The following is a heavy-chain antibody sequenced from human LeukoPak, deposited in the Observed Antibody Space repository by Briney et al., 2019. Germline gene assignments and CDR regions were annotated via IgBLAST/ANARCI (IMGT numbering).Heavy chain of an antibody. J-gene: IGHJ4*02. CDR2: IDPNTGNT. CDR3: ARELPGTCYFDY. Sequence: ASVKVSCKASGYTFTRYYIHWVRQAPGQGLDYIGMIDPNTGNTWHSQNFQGRVTMTRDTSTSTVFMELSSLKYDDTAIYFCARELPGTCYFDYWGQGNLVTVSS. D-gene: IGHD6-13*01. CDR1: GYTFTRYY. V-gene: IGHV1-46*01.